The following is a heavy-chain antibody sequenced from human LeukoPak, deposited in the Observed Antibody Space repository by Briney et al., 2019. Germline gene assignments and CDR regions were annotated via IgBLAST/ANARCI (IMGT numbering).Heavy chain of an antibody. J-gene: IGHJ4*02. Sequence: PGRSLRLSCAASGFTFTNYALHWVRQAPCQGLEWVAVISYDGTNKYYADSVKGRFTVSRDNSKNTLSLQMNSLRAEDAALYYCARGFVLGAAKNYFDYWGQGALVTVSS. CDR3: ARGFVLGAAKNYFDY. V-gene: IGHV3-30-3*01. CDR1: GFTFTNYA. CDR2: ISYDGTNK. D-gene: IGHD2-21*02.